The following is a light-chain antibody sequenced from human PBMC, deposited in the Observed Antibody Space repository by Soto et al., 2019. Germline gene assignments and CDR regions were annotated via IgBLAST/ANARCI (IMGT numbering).Light chain of an antibody. V-gene: IGKV3-20*01. CDR2: DAS. Sequence: EIVLTQSPDTLTLSPGERATLSCRASQSIRSGRLAWYQQKPGQAPRLVIFDASNRASGTPERFTGSGSGTDFTLTIARLESGDFAVYYCQEYHGSPVTFGLGTRLEIK. J-gene: IGKJ5*01. CDR3: QEYHGSPVT. CDR1: QSIRSGR.